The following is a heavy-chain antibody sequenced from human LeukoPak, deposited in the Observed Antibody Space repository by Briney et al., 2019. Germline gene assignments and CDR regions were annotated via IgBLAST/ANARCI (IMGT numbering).Heavy chain of an antibody. J-gene: IGHJ4*02. D-gene: IGHD3-16*01. CDR2: ISYVGSNK. CDR1: GFTLSTYG. Sequence: GESLTPSCATYGFTLSTYGMHWVRPAPGKGREWVAFISYVGSNKYYEESVKGRFTISRDNSKNALYLQMNSLRAEDTAVYYCAKGGDLYYDYVWGTPTGFFDYWGQGTLVTVSS. CDR3: AKGGDLYYDYVWGTPTGFFDY. V-gene: IGHV3-30*02.